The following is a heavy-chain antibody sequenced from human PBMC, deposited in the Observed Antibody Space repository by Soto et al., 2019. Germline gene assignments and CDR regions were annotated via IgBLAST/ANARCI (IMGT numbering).Heavy chain of an antibody. D-gene: IGHD6-19*01. J-gene: IGHJ5*02. CDR2: ISTSGTT. CDR3: AREAGPDRWFDP. CDR1: VASISSYF. V-gene: IGHV4-4*07. Sequence: PSETLSLTGTVSVASISSYFWTWIRQPAGKGLDWIGRISTSGTTNYNPSLKSRVTMSVDTSKNHFSLNLSSVTAADTAVYYCAREAGPDRWFDPWGQGTLVTVSS.